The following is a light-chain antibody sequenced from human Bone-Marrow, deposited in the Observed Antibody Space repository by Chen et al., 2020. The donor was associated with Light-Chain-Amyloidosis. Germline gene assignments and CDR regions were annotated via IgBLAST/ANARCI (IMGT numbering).Light chain of an antibody. CDR1: QNIMSY. Sequence: DIQMTQSPPSLSASVGDRVSVTSRASQNIMSYLHWYQQMPGKAPKLLIYAVSPLQNGVPSRFSGSASGTDFTLTISSLQPEDFATYFCLQTFNPPLTFGGGTKVEIK. CDR3: LQTFNPPLT. V-gene: IGKV1-39*01. J-gene: IGKJ4*01. CDR2: AVS.